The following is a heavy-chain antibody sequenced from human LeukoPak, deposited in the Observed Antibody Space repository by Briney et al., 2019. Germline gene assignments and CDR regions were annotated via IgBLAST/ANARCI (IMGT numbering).Heavy chain of an antibody. D-gene: IGHD5-18*01. CDR3: ARGEDTAMVNYFDY. Sequence: SETLSLTCAVYGGSFSGYYWSWIRQPPGKGLEWSGEINDSGGTNYNPSLRSRVTISVDTSKHQFPLQLSSVTAANTAEYYCARGEDTAMVNYFDYWCQGTLVTVSS. J-gene: IGHJ4*02. CDR1: GGSFSGYY. CDR2: INDSGGT. V-gene: IGHV4-34*01.